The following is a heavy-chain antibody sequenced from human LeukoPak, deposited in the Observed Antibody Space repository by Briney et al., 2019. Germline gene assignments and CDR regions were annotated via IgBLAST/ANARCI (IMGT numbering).Heavy chain of an antibody. V-gene: IGHV1-69*13. CDR1: GGTFSSYA. J-gene: IGHJ3*02. CDR3: ARDSEERNAFDI. Sequence: SVKVSCKASGGTFSSYAISWVRQAPGQGLEWMGGIIPIFGTANYAQKFQGRVTITADESTSTAYMELSSLRSEDTAVYYCARDSEERNAFDIWGQGTMVTVSS. CDR2: IIPIFGTA.